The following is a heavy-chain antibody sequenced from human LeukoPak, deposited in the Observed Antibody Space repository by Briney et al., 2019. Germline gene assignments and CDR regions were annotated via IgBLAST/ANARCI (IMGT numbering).Heavy chain of an antibody. V-gene: IGHV5-51*01. J-gene: IGHJ3*02. CDR2: IYPGDSDT. Sequence: GESLKISSKGSGYNLANYWIAWVRQMPGKGLEWMGIIYPGDSDTRYSPSFQGHVTISADKSISTAYLQWSSLKASDSAMYYCARPPSRPPFIWGQGTMVTVSS. CDR1: GYNLANYW. CDR3: ARPPSRPPFI.